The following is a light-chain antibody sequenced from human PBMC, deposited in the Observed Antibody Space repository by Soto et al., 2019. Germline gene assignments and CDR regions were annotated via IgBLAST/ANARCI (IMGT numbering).Light chain of an antibody. J-gene: IGLJ3*02. V-gene: IGLV2-23*02. CDR2: EVS. CDR3: CSYAGSSPWV. CDR1: SSDVGSYNL. Sequence: QSVLTQPASVSGSPGQSITISCTGTSSDVGSYNLVSWYQQHPGKAPKLMIYEVSKRPSGVSNRFSGSKSGNTASLTISGLQAEDEADYYCCSYAGSSPWVFGGGTKVTVL.